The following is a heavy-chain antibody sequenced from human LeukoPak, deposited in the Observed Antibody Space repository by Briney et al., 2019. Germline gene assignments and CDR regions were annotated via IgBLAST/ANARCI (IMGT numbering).Heavy chain of an antibody. D-gene: IGHD2-15*01. CDR2: ISGSGGRT. CDR3: AKVDCSAGSCYSIDY. Sequence: GGSLRLSCAASGFTFSSCAMSWVRQAPGKGLEWVSTISGSGGRTYYADSVKGRVTIARDNSKNTLYLQVNSLRAEDTAVYYCAKVDCSAGSCYSIDYWGQGTLVTVSS. J-gene: IGHJ4*02. CDR1: GFTFSSCA. V-gene: IGHV3-23*01.